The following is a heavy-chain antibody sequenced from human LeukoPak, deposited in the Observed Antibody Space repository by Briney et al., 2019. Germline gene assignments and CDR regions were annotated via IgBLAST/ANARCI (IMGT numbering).Heavy chain of an antibody. Sequence: GGSLRLSCAASGFTFSSYAVGWVRQAPGKGLEWVSSISASGASTYYADSVKGRFTISRDNSKNTLYLQMNSLRTEDTAVYFCAKGGGGLFVYWGQGTLVTVSS. V-gene: IGHV3-23*01. J-gene: IGHJ4*02. CDR2: ISASGAST. CDR3: AKGGGGLFVY. D-gene: IGHD3-16*01. CDR1: GFTFSSYA.